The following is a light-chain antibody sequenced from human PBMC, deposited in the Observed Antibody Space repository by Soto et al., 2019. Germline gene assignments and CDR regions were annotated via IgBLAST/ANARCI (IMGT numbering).Light chain of an antibody. CDR2: EVS. J-gene: IGLJ1*01. CDR3: SSYAGSDNYV. V-gene: IGLV2-8*01. CDR1: SSDTGDYNY. Sequence: QSVLTQPPSASGSPGQSVTISCSGTSSDTGDYNYVSWYQQHPGKAPKRMIYEVSKRPSGVPDRFSGSKSGNTASLTVSGLQAEDEADYYCSSYAGSDNYVFGTGTKVTVL.